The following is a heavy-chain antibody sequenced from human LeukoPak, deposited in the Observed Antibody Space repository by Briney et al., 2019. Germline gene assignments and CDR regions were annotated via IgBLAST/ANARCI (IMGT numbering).Heavy chain of an antibody. J-gene: IGHJ4*02. CDR1: GGSITSDY. V-gene: IGHV4-59*08. CDR3: ARFYYDSRGYWYYFDY. CDR2: ISYSGST. D-gene: IGHD3-22*01. Sequence: SETLSLTCTVSGGSITSDYWSWIRQPPGKGLEWIGYISYSGSTSYDPSLKSRVTISGDSSKKQFSLKLSSVTAADTAVYCCARFYYDSRGYWYYFDYWGQGTLVTVSS.